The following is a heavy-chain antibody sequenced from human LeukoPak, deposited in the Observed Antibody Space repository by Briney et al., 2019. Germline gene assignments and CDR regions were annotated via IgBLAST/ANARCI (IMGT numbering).Heavy chain of an antibody. J-gene: IGHJ6*02. CDR3: ARVDPDYVPYYYYGMDV. CDR2: IYYSGST. CDR1: GGSISSYY. V-gene: IGHV4-59*01. D-gene: IGHD4-17*01. Sequence: PSETLSLTCTVSGGSISSYYWSWIRQPPGKGLEWIGYIYYSGSTNYNPSLKSRVTISVDTSKNQFSLKLSSVTAADTTVYYCARVDPDYVPYYYYGMDVWGQGTTVTVSS.